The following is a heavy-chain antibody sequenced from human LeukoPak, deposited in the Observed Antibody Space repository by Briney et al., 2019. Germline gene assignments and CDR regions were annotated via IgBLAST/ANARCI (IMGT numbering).Heavy chain of an antibody. CDR2: ISAYNGNT. CDR3: ARRYCSSTSCQNHFDY. J-gene: IGHJ4*02. Sequence: ASVKVSCKASGYTFTSYGISWVRQAPGQGLEWMGWISAYNGNTNYAQKFQGRVTITTDESTSTAYMELSSLRSEDTAVYYCARRYCSSTSCQNHFDYWGQGTLVTVSS. CDR1: GYTFTSYG. V-gene: IGHV1-18*01. D-gene: IGHD2-2*01.